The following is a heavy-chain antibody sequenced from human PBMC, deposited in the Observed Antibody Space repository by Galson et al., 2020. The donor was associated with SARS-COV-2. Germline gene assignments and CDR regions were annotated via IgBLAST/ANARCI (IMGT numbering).Heavy chain of an antibody. J-gene: IGHJ4*02. CDR1: GFTFSSYS. CDR2: ISSSSSYI. Sequence: GESLKISCAASGFTFSSYSMNWVRQAPGKGLEWVSSISSSSSYIYYADSVKGRFTISRDNAKNSLYLQMNSLRAEDTAVYYCARGDHYLASYYYDSSGPSVEYWGQGTLVTVSS. D-gene: IGHD3-22*01. CDR3: ARGDHYLASYYYDSSGPSVEY. V-gene: IGHV3-21*01.